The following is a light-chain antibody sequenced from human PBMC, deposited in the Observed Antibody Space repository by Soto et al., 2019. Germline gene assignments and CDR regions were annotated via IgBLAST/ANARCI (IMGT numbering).Light chain of an antibody. CDR1: QDITNY. V-gene: IGKV1-33*01. CDR3: QQYDNVPLT. Sequence: DIQVTQSPSSLSASAGDRVSISCQASQDITNYLNWYQQKPGRAPKLLIYHASNLETGVPSRFSGSKSGTNFNFTISSLQPEDVATYYCQQYDNVPLTFGGGTKVEIK. J-gene: IGKJ4*01. CDR2: HAS.